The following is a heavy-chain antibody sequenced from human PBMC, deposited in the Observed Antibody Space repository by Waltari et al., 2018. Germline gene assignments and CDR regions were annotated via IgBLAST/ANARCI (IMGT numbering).Heavy chain of an antibody. V-gene: IGHV1-3*01. CDR1: GYTFTSYA. Sequence: QVQLVQSGAEVKKPGASVKVSCKASGYTFTSYAMNWVRQAPGQRLEWMGWINAGNGNTKYSQKFQGRVTITRDTSASTAYMELSSLRSEDTAVYYCARDRRNFWSGYYSGGYWGQGTLVTVSS. J-gene: IGHJ4*02. CDR2: INAGNGNT. D-gene: IGHD3-3*01. CDR3: ARDRRNFWSGYYSGGY.